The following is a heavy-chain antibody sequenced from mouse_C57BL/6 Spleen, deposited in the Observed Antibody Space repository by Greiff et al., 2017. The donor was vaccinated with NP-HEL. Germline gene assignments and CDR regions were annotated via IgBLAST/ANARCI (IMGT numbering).Heavy chain of an antibody. V-gene: IGHV1-18*01. D-gene: IGHD1-1*01. CDR1: GYTFTDYN. J-gene: IGHJ2*01. CDR3: ARSTVVATRGFDY. Sequence: DVKLQESGPELVKPGASVKIPCKASGYTFTDYNMDWVKQSHGKSLEWIGDINPNNGGTIYNQKFKGKATLTVDKSSSTAYMELRSLTSEDTAVYYCARSTVVATRGFDYWGQGTTLTVSS. CDR2: INPNNGGT.